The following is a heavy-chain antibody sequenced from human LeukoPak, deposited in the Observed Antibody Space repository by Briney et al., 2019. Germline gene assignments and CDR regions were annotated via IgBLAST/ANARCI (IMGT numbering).Heavy chain of an antibody. V-gene: IGHV4-59*01. CDR3: ARLRLVPRAHYYYGMDV. J-gene: IGHJ6*02. Sequence: SETLSLTCSVSGGSITSYYWFWIRQPPGKGLEWIGYFYYSGSTIYNPSLKSRVTISVDTSKNQFSLKLSSVTAADTAVYYCARLRLVPRAHYYYGMDVWGQGTTVTVSS. D-gene: IGHD2-2*01. CDR1: GGSITSYY. CDR2: FYYSGST.